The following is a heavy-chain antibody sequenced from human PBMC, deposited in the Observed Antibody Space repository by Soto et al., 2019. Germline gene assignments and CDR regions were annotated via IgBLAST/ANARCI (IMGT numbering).Heavy chain of an antibody. Sequence: SETLSLTCTVSGGSMISYYWSWIRQPPGRGLEWIGFIYYAGSTKYNPSLNSRVTISVDTSKNQFSLTVTSVTAADTALYYCAKGGYNWNSYLHYWGQGTLVTVSS. D-gene: IGHD1-7*01. J-gene: IGHJ4*02. CDR2: IYYAGST. CDR1: GGSMISYY. V-gene: IGHV4-59*08. CDR3: AKGGYNWNSYLHY.